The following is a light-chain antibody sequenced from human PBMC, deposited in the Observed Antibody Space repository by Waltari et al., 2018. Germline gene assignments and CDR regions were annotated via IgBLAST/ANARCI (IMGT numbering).Light chain of an antibody. CDR3: SSYTSSSTLV. Sequence: QSALTQPASVSGSPGQSITISCTGTSSDVGGYNYVSWYQQSPGKAPNLMIYEVSNRPAGVSNRFSGSKSGNTASLTISGLQAEDEADYYCSSYTSSSTLVFGTGTKVTVL. CDR1: SSDVGGYNY. CDR2: EVS. J-gene: IGLJ1*01. V-gene: IGLV2-14*01.